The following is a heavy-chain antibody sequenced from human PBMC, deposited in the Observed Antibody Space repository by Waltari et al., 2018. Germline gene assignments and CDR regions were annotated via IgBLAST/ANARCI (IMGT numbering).Heavy chain of an antibody. Sequence: QVQLVQSGAEVKKPGSSVKVSCKASGGTFSSYTISWVRQAPGQGLEWMGRIIPILGRANYAQKFQGRVTITADKSTSTAYMELSSLRSEDTAVYYCAREAIAVAGINYYYGMDVWGQGTTVTVSS. CDR3: AREAIAVAGINYYYGMDV. CDR1: GGTFSSYT. D-gene: IGHD6-19*01. J-gene: IGHJ6*02. CDR2: IIPILGRA. V-gene: IGHV1-69*09.